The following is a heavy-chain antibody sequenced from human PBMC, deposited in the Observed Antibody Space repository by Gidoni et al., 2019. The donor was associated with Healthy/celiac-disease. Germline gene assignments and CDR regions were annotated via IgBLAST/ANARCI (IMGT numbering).Heavy chain of an antibody. V-gene: IGHV3-23*01. CDR2: ISGSGGST. Sequence: EVQLLESGGGLVQPGGSLRLSCAASGFTFSSYAMSWVRQAPGKGLEWVSAISGSGGSTYYADSVKGRFTISRDNSKNTLYLQMNSLRAEDTAVYYCAKDRRITIFGVVTQPSDAFDIWGQGTMVTVSS. D-gene: IGHD3-3*01. CDR1: GFTFSSYA. CDR3: AKDRRITIFGVVTQPSDAFDI. J-gene: IGHJ3*02.